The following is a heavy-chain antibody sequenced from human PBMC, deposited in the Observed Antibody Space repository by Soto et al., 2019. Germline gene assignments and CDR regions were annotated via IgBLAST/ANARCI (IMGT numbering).Heavy chain of an antibody. CDR1: GGSISSGGYS. CDR2: IFLSGST. D-gene: IGHD5-18*01. Sequence: SETLSLTCAVSGGSISSGGYSWSWIRQPPGNGLDLIGYIFLSGSTNYNPALKSRVTISVDTSKIQFSLKLSSVTAADTAVYYCAKDSGYNYGYFRWFDPWGQGTLVTVSS. J-gene: IGHJ5*02. V-gene: IGHV4-30-2*02. CDR3: AKDSGYNYGYFRWFDP.